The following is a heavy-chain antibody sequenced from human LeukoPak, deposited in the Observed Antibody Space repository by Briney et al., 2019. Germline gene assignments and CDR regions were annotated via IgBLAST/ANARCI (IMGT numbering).Heavy chain of an antibody. CDR1: GFTFNYYA. CDR2: ISDNEGHT. D-gene: IGHD5-18*01. V-gene: IGHV3-23*01. Sequence: GGSLRLSCAASGFTFNYYAISWVRQAPGKELEWVSGISDNEGHTYYTDSVKGRFTISRDNTKNTVYLQMHNLRADDTAVYFCARHDSFIPYWGQGTLVTVSS. CDR3: ARHDSFIPY. J-gene: IGHJ4*02.